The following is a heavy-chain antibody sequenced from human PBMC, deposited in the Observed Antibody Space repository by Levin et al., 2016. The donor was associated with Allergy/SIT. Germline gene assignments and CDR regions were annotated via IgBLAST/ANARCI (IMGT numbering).Heavy chain of an antibody. V-gene: IGHV3-66*01. D-gene: IGHD3-3*01. J-gene: IGHJ3*02. Sequence: GSLRLSCAASGFTVSSNYMSWVRQAPGKGLEWVSVIYSGGSTYYADSVKGRFTISRDNSKNTLYLQMNSLRAEDTAVYYCARGGLGSGGAFDIWGQGTMVTVSS. CDR3: ARGGLGSGGAFDI. CDR2: IYSGGST. CDR1: GFTVSSNY.